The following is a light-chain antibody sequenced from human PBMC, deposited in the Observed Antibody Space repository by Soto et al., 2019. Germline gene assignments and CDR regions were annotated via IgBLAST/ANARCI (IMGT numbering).Light chain of an antibody. CDR2: GAS. V-gene: IGKV3-15*01. J-gene: IGKJ4*01. CDR1: ESVRDN. Sequence: EIVMTQSPATLSVSPGERATLSCRTSESVRDNLAWYQKKPGQAPRLLIYGASTRATGIPARFSGSGSGTEFTLTISILQAEDFAVYYCQHYDNWPLTFGGGTKVEIK. CDR3: QHYDNWPLT.